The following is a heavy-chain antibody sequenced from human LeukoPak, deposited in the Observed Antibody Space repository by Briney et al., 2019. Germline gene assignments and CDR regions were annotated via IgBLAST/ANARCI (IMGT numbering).Heavy chain of an antibody. V-gene: IGHV5-51*01. D-gene: IGHD3-3*01. CDR3: ARVEWTTSYWYFDL. CDR1: GYSFTIYW. CDR2: IYPGDSDT. Sequence: GESLKISCKGSGYSFTIYWIAWVRQMPGKGLEWMGHIYPGDSDTRYSPSLQGQVTISAAISTAYLQWSSPKASDTAIYYCARVEWTTSYWYFDLWGRGTQVTVSS. J-gene: IGHJ2*01.